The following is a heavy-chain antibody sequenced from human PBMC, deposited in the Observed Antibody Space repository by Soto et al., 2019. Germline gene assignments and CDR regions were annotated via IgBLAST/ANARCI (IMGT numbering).Heavy chain of an antibody. CDR1: GASISVFY. D-gene: IGHD1-1*01. V-gene: IGHV4-4*07. CDR2: IYATGTT. CDR3: VRDGTKTLRDWFDP. J-gene: IGHJ5*02. Sequence: SEPLSLTCTVSGASISVFYWSWIRNSAGKGLEWIGRIYATGTTDYNPSLKSRVMMSVDTSKKQFSLKLRSVTAADTAVYYCVRDGTKTLRDWFDPWGQGISVTVS.